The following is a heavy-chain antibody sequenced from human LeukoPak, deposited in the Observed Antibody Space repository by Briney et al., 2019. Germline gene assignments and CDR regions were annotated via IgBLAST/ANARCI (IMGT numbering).Heavy chain of an antibody. CDR3: AREVSGCDLFDY. CDR1: GYSSTSYW. J-gene: IGHJ4*02. D-gene: IGHD5-12*01. CDR2: IYTGDSDT. Sequence: GESLKISCQGSGYSSTSYWIGWVRQMPGKGLEWLGIIYTGDSDTKYSPSFKGQVTISADKSISTAYLQWSSLKASDTAMYYCAREVSGCDLFDYWGQGTLVTVSS. V-gene: IGHV5-51*01.